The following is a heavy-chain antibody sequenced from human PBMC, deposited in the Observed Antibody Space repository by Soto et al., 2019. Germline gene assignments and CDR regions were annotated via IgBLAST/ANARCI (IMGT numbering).Heavy chain of an antibody. CDR3: AHRGKIAAEYWYFDI. CDR2: IYWDDDK. J-gene: IGHJ2*01. Sequence: QITLKESGPTLVKPTQTLTLTCTFSGFSLSTSGVGVGWIRQPPGKALEWLALIYWDDDKRYSPSLKSRLTITKDTSKNQMVLTITNMDPVDTATYYCAHRGKIAAEYWYFDIWGRGTLVTVSS. D-gene: IGHD6-25*01. V-gene: IGHV2-5*02. CDR1: GFSLSTSGVG.